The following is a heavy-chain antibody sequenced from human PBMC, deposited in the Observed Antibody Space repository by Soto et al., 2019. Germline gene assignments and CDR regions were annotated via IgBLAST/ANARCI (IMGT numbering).Heavy chain of an antibody. Sequence: PGGSLRLSCAASGFTFSSYEMNWVRQAPGKGLEWVSYISSSGRTTYYADSVKGRFTISRDNAKNSLSLQMNSLRADDTAVYYGARDGDERVGLFPYYYGMDVWGQGTTVTISS. D-gene: IGHD1-1*01. CDR2: ISSSGRTT. J-gene: IGHJ6*02. CDR1: GFTFSSYE. CDR3: ARDGDERVGLFPYYYGMDV. V-gene: IGHV3-48*03.